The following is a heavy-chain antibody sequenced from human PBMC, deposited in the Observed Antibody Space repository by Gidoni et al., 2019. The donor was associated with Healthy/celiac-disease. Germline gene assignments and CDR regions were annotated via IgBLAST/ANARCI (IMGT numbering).Heavy chain of an antibody. CDR2: ISSSSSTI. V-gene: IGHV3-48*02. Sequence: EVQLVESGGGLVQPGGSLRLSCAASGFTFSSYSRNWVRQAPGKGLEWVSYISSSSSTIYYADSVKGRFTISRDNAKNSLYLQMNSLRDEDTAVYYCARLISQWLVRGPFDYWGQGTLVTVSS. CDR1: GFTFSSYS. D-gene: IGHD6-19*01. CDR3: ARLISQWLVRGPFDY. J-gene: IGHJ4*02.